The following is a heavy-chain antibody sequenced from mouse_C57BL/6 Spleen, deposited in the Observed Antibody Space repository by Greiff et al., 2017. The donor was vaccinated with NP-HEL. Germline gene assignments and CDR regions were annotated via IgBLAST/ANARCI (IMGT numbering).Heavy chain of an antibody. CDR2: IDPSDSYT. V-gene: IGHV1-59*01. Sequence: QVQLQQPGAELVRPGTSVKLSCKASGYTFTSYWMHWVKQRPGQGLEWIGVIDPSDSYTNYNQKFKGKATLTVDTSSSTAYMQLSSLTSEDSAVYYCASRGIYYGYDGSPFAYWGQGTLVTVSA. CDR1: GYTFTSYW. J-gene: IGHJ3*01. D-gene: IGHD2-2*01. CDR3: ASRGIYYGYDGSPFAY.